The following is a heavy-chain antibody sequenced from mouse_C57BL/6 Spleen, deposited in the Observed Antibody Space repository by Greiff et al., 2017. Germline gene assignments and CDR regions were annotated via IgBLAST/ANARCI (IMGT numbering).Heavy chain of an antibody. V-gene: IGHV1-18*01. CDR1: GYTFTDYN. Sequence: DVKLQESGPELVKPGASVKIPCTASGYTFTDYNMDWVKQSHGKSLEWIGDINPNNGGTNYNQKFKGKATLTVDKSSSTAYMELRSLTSEDTAVYSWARSRGSSYARYFDVWGTGTTVTVSS. CDR2: INPNNGGT. D-gene: IGHD1-1*01. CDR3: ARSRGSSYARYFDV. J-gene: IGHJ1*03.